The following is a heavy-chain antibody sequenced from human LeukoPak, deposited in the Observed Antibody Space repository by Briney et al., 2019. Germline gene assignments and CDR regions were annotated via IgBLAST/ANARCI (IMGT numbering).Heavy chain of an antibody. CDR3: VGAESGGGRNWFDP. CDR1: GYTFTSYD. V-gene: IGHV1-8*01. Sequence: ASVKVSCKASGYTFTSYDINWVRQATGQGLEWMGWMNPNNGNTGYAQKFQGRVTMTRNTSIRTAYMELSSLISEDTAVYYCVGAESGGGRNWFDPWGQGTLVTVSS. D-gene: IGHD3-16*01. J-gene: IGHJ5*02. CDR2: MNPNNGNT.